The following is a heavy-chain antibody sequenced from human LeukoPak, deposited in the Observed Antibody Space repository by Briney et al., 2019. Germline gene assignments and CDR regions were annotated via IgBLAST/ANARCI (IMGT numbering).Heavy chain of an antibody. CDR2: ISGYQGST. CDR3: ARSYLGTITAGPFNY. V-gene: IGHV1-18*01. Sequence: GASVKVSCKASGYTFTNYGITRVRQAPGQGVEWMCWISGYQGSTKYAQNYQGRVTMTLGTSTSTAYMDLRSLRSDDTAIYFCARSYLGTITAGPFNYWGQGTLVAVSS. J-gene: IGHJ4*02. CDR1: GYTFTNYG. D-gene: IGHD5-24*01.